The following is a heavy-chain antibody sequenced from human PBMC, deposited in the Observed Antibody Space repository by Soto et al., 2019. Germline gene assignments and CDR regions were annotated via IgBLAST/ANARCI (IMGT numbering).Heavy chain of an antibody. J-gene: IGHJ5*02. CDR1: GGSFSGYY. CDR2: INHSGST. CDR3: ARTPFIIQLWLGGRWFDP. D-gene: IGHD5-18*01. Sequence: QVQLQQWGAGLLKPSETLSLTCAVYGGSFSGYYWSWIRQPPGKGLEWIGEINHSGSTNYNPSLKSRVTISVDTSKNQFSLKLSSVTAADTAVYYCARTPFIIQLWLGGRWFDPWGQGTLVTVSS. V-gene: IGHV4-34*01.